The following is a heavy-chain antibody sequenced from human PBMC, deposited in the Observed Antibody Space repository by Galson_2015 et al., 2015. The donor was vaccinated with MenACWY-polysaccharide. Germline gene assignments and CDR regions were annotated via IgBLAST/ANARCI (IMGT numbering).Heavy chain of an antibody. V-gene: IGHV3-21*01. CDR3: ARGYCSSNECYTHYGLDY. J-gene: IGHJ4*02. Sequence: SLRLSCAASGFTFDNYHMNWVRQAPGKGLEWVSSISSLANYLYYGDSVKGRFIISRDNAKNSLFLQMNGLTGEDTAVYYCARGYCSSNECYTHYGLDYWGQGALATVSS. CDR1: GFTFDNYH. D-gene: IGHD2-2*01. CDR2: ISSLANYL.